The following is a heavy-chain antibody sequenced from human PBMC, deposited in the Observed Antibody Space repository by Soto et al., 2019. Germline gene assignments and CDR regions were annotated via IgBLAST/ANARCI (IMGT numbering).Heavy chain of an antibody. D-gene: IGHD6-6*01. Sequence: GGALRLSCAASGFTFSSYSMNWVRQAPGKGLEWVSYISSSSSTIYYADSVKGRFTISRDNAKNSLYLQMNSLRDEDTAVYYCARPEYSSSSYGMDVWGKGTTVTVSS. CDR1: GFTFSSYS. V-gene: IGHV3-48*02. CDR2: ISSSSSTI. CDR3: ARPEYSSSSYGMDV. J-gene: IGHJ6*04.